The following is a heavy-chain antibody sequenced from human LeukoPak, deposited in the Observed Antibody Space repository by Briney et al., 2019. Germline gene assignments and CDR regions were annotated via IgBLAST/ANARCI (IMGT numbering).Heavy chain of an antibody. CDR2: ISAYNGNT. Sequence: ASVKVSCKASGYTFTSYGISWVRQAPGQGLEWMGWISAYNGNTNYAQKLQGRVTMTTDTSTSTAYMELRSLRSDDTAVYYCARESQFLYPDRYYYYYMDVWGKGTTVTVSS. V-gene: IGHV1-18*01. CDR1: GYTFTSYG. CDR3: ARESQFLYPDRYYYYYMDV. D-gene: IGHD3-3*01. J-gene: IGHJ6*03.